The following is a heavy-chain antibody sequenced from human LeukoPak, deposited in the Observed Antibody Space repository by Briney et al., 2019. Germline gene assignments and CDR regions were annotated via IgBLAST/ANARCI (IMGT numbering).Heavy chain of an antibody. CDR1: GGSISSGGYY. Sequence: PSQTLSLTCTVSGGSISSGGYYWSWIRQHPGKGLEWIGYIYYSGSTYYNPSLKSRVTISVDTSKNQFSLKLSSVTAADTAVYYCAGTSIAYEFFDYWGHGTLVTVSS. D-gene: IGHD6-6*01. CDR2: IYYSGST. V-gene: IGHV4-31*03. CDR3: AGTSIAYEFFDY. J-gene: IGHJ4*01.